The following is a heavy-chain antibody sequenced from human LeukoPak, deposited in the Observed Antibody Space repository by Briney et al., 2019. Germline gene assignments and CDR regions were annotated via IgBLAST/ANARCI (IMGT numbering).Heavy chain of an antibody. CDR1: GFTFSSAW. V-gene: IGHV3-21*01. CDR3: ARDWESIAAAYGNFYYYYYGMDV. CDR2: ISGSGGST. Sequence: PGGSLRLSCAASGFTFSSAWMSWVRQAPGKGLEWVSAISGSGGSTYYADSVKGRFTISRDNAKNSLYLQMNSLRAEDTAVYYCARDWESIAAAYGNFYYYYYGMDVWGQGTTVTVSS. J-gene: IGHJ6*02. D-gene: IGHD6-13*01.